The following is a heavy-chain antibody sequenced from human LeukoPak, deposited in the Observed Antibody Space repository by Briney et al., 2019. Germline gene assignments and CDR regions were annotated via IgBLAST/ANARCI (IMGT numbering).Heavy chain of an antibody. CDR3: ARGGLSIMGY. V-gene: IGHV3-21*04. Sequence: TGGSLRLSCVASGFTFSSYSMNWVRQAPGKGLEWVSSISSSSSYIYYADSVKGRFTISRDNAKNSLYLQMNSLRAEDTAVYFCARGGLSIMGYWGQGTLVTVSS. D-gene: IGHD2/OR15-2a*01. CDR2: ISSSSSYI. J-gene: IGHJ4*02. CDR1: GFTFSSYS.